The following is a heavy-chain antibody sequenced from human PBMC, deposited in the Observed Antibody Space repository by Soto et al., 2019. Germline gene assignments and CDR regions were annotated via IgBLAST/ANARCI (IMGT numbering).Heavy chain of an antibody. CDR1: GFTFTSYG. J-gene: IGHJ4*02. CDR2: IRGDGGQT. V-gene: IGHV3-23*01. CDR3: ARDVGLDSDDFFAY. Sequence: LRLSCTASGFTFTSYGMGWVRQAPGKGLQWVSTIRGDGGQTHYTDSVKGRFSISRDNSKNTVYLQMDSLRAEDTAMYFCARDVGLDSDDFFAYWGQGTQVTVSS. D-gene: IGHD3-9*01.